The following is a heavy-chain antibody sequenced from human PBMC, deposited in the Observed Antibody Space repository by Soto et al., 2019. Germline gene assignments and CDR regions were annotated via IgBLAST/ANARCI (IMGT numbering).Heavy chain of an antibody. V-gene: IGHV3-21*01. D-gene: IGHD3-10*01. Sequence: GGSLRLSCAASGFTFSSYSMNWVRQAPGKGLEWVSSISSSSSYIYYADSVKGRFTISRDNAKNSLYLQMNSLRAEDTAVYYCARSYYYGSGSYSYYFDYWGQGTLVTVSS. J-gene: IGHJ4*02. CDR1: GFTFSSYS. CDR2: ISSSSSYI. CDR3: ARSYYYGSGSYSYYFDY.